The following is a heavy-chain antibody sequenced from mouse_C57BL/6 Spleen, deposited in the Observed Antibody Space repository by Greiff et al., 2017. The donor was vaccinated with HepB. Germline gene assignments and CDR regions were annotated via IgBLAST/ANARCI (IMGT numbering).Heavy chain of an antibody. CDR2: IYPGDGDT. CDR3: ARRPQYYYAMDY. Sequence: VQLQQSGPELVKPGASVKISCKASGYAFSSSWMNWVKQRPGKGLEWIGRIYPGDGDTNYNGKFKGKATLTADKSSSTAYMQLSSLTSEDSAVYFCARRPQYYYAMDYWGQGTSVTVSS. CDR1: GYAFSSSW. J-gene: IGHJ4*01. V-gene: IGHV1-82*01.